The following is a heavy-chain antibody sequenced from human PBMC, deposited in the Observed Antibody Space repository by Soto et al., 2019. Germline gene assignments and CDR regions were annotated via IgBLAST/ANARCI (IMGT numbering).Heavy chain of an antibody. J-gene: IGHJ4*02. CDR2: INPSGGST. CDR1: GYTFTSYY. V-gene: IGHV1-46*01. D-gene: IGHD2-15*01. Sequence: QVQLVQSGAEVKKPGASVKVSCKASGYTFTSYYMHWVRQAPGQGLEWMGIINPSGGSTSYAQKFQGRVTITRDTSTSTVYMELSSLRSEDTAVYYCARDGKGYCSGGSCLTRSLDYWGQGTLVTVSS. CDR3: ARDGKGYCSGGSCLTRSLDY.